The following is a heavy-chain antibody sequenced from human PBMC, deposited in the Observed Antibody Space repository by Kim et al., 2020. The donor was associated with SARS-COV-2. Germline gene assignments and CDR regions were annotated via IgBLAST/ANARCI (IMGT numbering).Heavy chain of an antibody. CDR3: ARVIWGTHRYTDY. V-gene: IGHV7-4-1*02. Sequence: ASVKVSCKASGYTFTNNAISWVRQAPGQGLEWMGWINTDTGNPTYAQAFTRRFVFSVDTSVTTAYLQISSLEAEDTALYYCARVIWGTHRYTDYWGQGTLVTFAS. CDR1: GYTFTNNA. J-gene: IGHJ4*02. D-gene: IGHD3-16*02. CDR2: INTDTGNP.